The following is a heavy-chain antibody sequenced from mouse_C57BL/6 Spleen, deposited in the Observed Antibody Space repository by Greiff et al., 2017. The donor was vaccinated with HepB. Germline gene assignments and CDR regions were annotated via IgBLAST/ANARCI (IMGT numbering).Heavy chain of an antibody. Sequence: VQLQESGAELVRPGASVTLSCKASGYTFTDYEMHWVKQTPVHGLEWIGAIDPETGGTAYNQKFKGKAILTADKSSSTAYMELRSLTSEDSAVYYCTTYDYPAWFAYWGQGTLVTVSA. CDR3: TTYDYPAWFAY. CDR2: IDPETGGT. CDR1: GYTFTDYE. V-gene: IGHV1-15*01. D-gene: IGHD2-4*01. J-gene: IGHJ3*01.